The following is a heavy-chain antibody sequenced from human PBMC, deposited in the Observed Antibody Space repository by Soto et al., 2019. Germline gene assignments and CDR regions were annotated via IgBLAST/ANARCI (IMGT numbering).Heavy chain of an antibody. CDR3: ARARTYFDY. Sequence: QVQLVESGGGVVQPGRSLRLSCAASGFTFSSYAMHWVRQAPGKGLEWVAVISYDGSNKYYADSVKGRFTISRDNSKNTLYLQMNSLRAEDTAVYYCARARTYFDYWGQGTVVTVSS. J-gene: IGHJ4*02. CDR2: ISYDGSNK. CDR1: GFTFSSYA. D-gene: IGHD1-1*01. V-gene: IGHV3-30-3*01.